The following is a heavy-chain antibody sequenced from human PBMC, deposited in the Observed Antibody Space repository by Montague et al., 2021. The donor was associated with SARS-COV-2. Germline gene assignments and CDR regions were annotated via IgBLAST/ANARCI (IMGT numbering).Heavy chain of an antibody. CDR2: TYYKSKWAS. CDR3: ASSGITLTGLDAFDI. D-gene: IGHD3-9*01. V-gene: IGHV6-1*01. CDR1: GDSVSSQSGT. J-gene: IGHJ3*02. Sequence: CAISGDSVSSQSGTWNWHRHSLSRGLKSHGMTYYKSKWASDYAESVKRRLVITPDTSKNQVSLQLNSVIPEDTAVYFCASSGITLTGLDAFDIWGQGTMVTVSS.